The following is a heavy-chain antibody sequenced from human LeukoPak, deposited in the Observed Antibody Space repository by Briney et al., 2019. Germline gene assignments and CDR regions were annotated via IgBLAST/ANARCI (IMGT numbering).Heavy chain of an antibody. CDR1: GFTFSSYA. V-gene: IGHV3-23*01. J-gene: IGHJ4*02. CDR2: ISGSGGST. Sequence: GGSLRLSCAASGFTFSSYAMSWVRQAPGKGLEWVSAISGSGGSTYYADSVKGRFTISRDNSKNTLYLQMSSLRAEDTAVYYCAKRGRVLRFLEWFFPFDYWGQGTLVTSPQ. D-gene: IGHD3-3*01. CDR3: AKRGRVLRFLEWFFPFDY.